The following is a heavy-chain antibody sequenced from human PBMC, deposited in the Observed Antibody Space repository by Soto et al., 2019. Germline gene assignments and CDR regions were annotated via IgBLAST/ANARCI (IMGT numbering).Heavy chain of an antibody. J-gene: IGHJ4*02. D-gene: IGHD5-18*01. CDR1: GFTFSSYD. CDR3: ANARGYSDNYYFDY. Sequence: GGSLRLSCAASGFTFSSYDMHWVRQAPGKGLEWVAVISYDGSNKYYADSVKGRFTISRDNSKNTLYLQMNSLRAEDTAVYYCANARGYSDNYYFDYWGQGTLVTVSS. V-gene: IGHV3-30*18. CDR2: ISYDGSNK.